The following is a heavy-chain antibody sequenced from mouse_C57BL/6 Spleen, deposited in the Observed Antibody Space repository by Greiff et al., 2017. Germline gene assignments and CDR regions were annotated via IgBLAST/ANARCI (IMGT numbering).Heavy chain of an antibody. V-gene: IGHV14-1*01. Sequence: DVQLQESGAELVRPGASVKLSCTASGFNIKDYYMHWVKQRPEQGLEWIGRIDPEDGDTEYAPKFQGKATMTADTSSNTAYLQLSSLTSEDTAVYYCTTDGYPAWFAYWGQGTLVTVSA. CDR2: IDPEDGDT. CDR1: GFNIKDYY. D-gene: IGHD2-3*01. J-gene: IGHJ3*01. CDR3: TTDGYPAWFAY.